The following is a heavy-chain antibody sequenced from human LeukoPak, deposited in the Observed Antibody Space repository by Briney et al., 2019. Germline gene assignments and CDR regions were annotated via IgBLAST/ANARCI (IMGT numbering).Heavy chain of an antibody. J-gene: IGHJ4*02. CDR1: GFPFRSYE. D-gene: IGHD6-19*01. Sequence: PGGPLRLFCGASGFPFRSYEMNWLRQAPAKGLEWVAVIWYDGSNKYYADSVKGRFTISRDNSKNTLYLQMNSLRAEDTAVYYCARERYSSGFDYWGQGTLVTVSS. V-gene: IGHV3-33*08. CDR2: IWYDGSNK. CDR3: ARERYSSGFDY.